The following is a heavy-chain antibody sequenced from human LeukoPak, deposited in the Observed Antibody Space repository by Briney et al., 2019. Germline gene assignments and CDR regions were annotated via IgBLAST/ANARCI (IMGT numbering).Heavy chain of an antibody. CDR3: ARDVAALYFDY. CDR1: GFTFSSYS. CDR2: IRYDGSNT. Sequence: GGSLRLSCAASGFTFSSYSMNWVRQAPGKGLEWVAFIRYDGSNTYYADSVKGRFTISRDNAKNSLYLQMNSLRAEDTAVYYCARDVAALYFDYWGQGTLVTVSS. J-gene: IGHJ4*02. D-gene: IGHD6-6*01. V-gene: IGHV3-30*02.